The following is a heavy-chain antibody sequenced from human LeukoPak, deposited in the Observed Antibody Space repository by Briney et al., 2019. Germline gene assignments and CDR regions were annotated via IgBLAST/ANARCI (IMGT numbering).Heavy chain of an antibody. D-gene: IGHD4-17*01. V-gene: IGHV4-59*12. CDR2: INYSGST. CDR1: GGSISGYY. Sequence: SETLSLTCTVSGGSISGYYWSWIRQPPGKGLEWIAYINYSGSTNYNPSLKSRVTISVDTPKNQFSLKLSSVTAADTAVYYCARGQGDYGTDYWGQGTLVTVSS. CDR3: ARGQGDYGTDY. J-gene: IGHJ4*02.